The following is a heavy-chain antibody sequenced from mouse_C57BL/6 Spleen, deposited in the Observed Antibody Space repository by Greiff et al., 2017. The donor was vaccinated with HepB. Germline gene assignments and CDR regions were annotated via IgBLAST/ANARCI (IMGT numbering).Heavy chain of an antibody. CDR2: IRNKANGYTT. CDR3: ARYRVEAMDY. V-gene: IGHV7-3*01. CDR1: GFTFTDYY. Sequence: DVQLVESGGGLVQPGGSLSLSCAASGFTFTDYYMSWVRQPPGKALEWLGFIRNKANGYTTEYSASVKGRFTISRDNSQSILYLQMHALRAEDSATYYCARYRVEAMDYWGQGTSVTVSS. D-gene: IGHD1-1*01. J-gene: IGHJ4*01.